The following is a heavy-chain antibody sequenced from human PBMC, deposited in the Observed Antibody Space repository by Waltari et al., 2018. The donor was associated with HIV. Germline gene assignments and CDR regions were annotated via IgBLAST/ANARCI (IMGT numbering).Heavy chain of an antibody. J-gene: IGHJ3*02. Sequence: QVQLQQSGPGLVTPSQTLSVTCAISGDSVSSNSAAWNWIRQSPSSGLEWLGRTYYRSKWYNDYAVSVKSRITINPDTSKNQVSLQLNSVTPEDTAVYYCARDAGHCGSDCYSDAFDIWGQGTMVTVSS. CDR2: TYYRSKWYN. CDR1: GDSVSSNSAA. D-gene: IGHD2-21*02. V-gene: IGHV6-1*01. CDR3: ARDAGHCGSDCYSDAFDI.